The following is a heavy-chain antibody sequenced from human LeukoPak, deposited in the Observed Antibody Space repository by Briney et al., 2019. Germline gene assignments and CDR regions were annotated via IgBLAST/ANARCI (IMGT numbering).Heavy chain of an antibody. CDR3: ARGGVGLVIIPGWEYDYYGLDV. CDR1: GFTLSTYS. V-gene: IGHV3-21*01. D-gene: IGHD3/OR15-3a*01. J-gene: IGHJ6*02. CDR2: ISSSATYM. Sequence: GGSLRLSCAASGFTLSTYSMNWVRQAPGKGLEWVSSISSSATYMYYADSVKGRFTISRGNAKNSLYLQMNSLRAEDTAVYYCARGGVGLVIIPGWEYDYYGLDVWGQGTTVTVSS.